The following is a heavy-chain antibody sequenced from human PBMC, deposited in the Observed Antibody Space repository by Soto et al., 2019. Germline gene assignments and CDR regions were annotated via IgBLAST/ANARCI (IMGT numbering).Heavy chain of an antibody. CDR1: GFTFSSYG. CDR2: IWYDGSNK. V-gene: IGHV3-33*01. CDR3: ATARYYDILTGYYSGSYGAFDY. J-gene: IGHJ4*02. D-gene: IGHD3-9*01. Sequence: VGSLRLSCAASGFTFSSYGMHWVRQAPGKGLEWVAVIWYDGSNKYYADSVKGRFTISRDNSKNTLYLQMNSLRAEDTAVYYCATARYYDILTGYYSGSYGAFDYWGQGTLVTVSS.